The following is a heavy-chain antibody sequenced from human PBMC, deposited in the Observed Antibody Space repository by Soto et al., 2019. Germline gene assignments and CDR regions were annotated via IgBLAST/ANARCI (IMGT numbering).Heavy chain of an antibody. J-gene: IGHJ6*02. CDR2: ISSSSSYI. Sequence: GGSLRLSCAASGFTFSSYSMNWVRQAPGKGLEWVSSISSSSSYIYYADSVKGRFTISRDNAKNSLYLQMNSLRAEDTAVYYCARDWAATYYDFWSGYWKNHVGVFEYYYYYYGMDVWGQGTTVTVSS. CDR1: GFTFSSYS. V-gene: IGHV3-21*01. CDR3: ARDWAATYYDFWSGYWKNHVGVFEYYYYYYGMDV. D-gene: IGHD3-3*01.